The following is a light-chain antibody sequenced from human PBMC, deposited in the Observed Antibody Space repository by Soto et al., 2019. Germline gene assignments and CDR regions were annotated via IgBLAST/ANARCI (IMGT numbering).Light chain of an antibody. Sequence: EIVMTQSPVTLSLSAGGGATLSCRAGESVSSNLAWYQQKPGQAPRLLIYGASNRATGIPDRFSGSGSGTDFTLTISRLEPEAFAVYYCQQYNKWPPLTFGQGTRREIK. CDR2: GAS. J-gene: IGKJ5*01. V-gene: IGKV3D-15*01. CDR1: ESVSSN. CDR3: QQYNKWPPLT.